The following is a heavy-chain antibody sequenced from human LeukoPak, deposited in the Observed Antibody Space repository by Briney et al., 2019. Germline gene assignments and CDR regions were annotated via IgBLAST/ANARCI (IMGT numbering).Heavy chain of an antibody. J-gene: IGHJ4*02. CDR3: PRGDVHFKY. CDR1: GFTFRDYY. V-gene: IGHV3-11*01. Sequence: PGGSLSLSRAASGFTFRDYYMSWIRPAPAKGLAGVSYISSSGSTIYYADSVQGRFTIPRDNPKNSLYLQMTSLSADHAAVYFCPRGDVHFKYWGQGTLVTVSS. CDR2: ISSSGSTI.